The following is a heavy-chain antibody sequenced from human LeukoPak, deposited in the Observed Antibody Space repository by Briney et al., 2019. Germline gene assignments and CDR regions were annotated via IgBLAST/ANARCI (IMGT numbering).Heavy chain of an antibody. J-gene: IGHJ3*02. CDR1: GGSFSGYY. D-gene: IGHD1-26*01. V-gene: IGHV4-59*01. CDR2: FYYSGST. Sequence: SETLSLTCAVYGGSFSGYYWAWIRQPPGKGLEWIGYFYYSGSTNYNPSLKSRVTLSVDTSKNQFSLNLRSVTAADTAVYYCARGGSLVGTTPHDTFDIWGQGTMVTVSS. CDR3: ARGGSLVGTTPHDTFDI.